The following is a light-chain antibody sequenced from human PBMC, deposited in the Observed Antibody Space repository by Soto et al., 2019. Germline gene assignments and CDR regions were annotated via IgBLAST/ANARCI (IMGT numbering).Light chain of an antibody. CDR3: YSFTTSSTYV. Sequence: SVLTQPPSVSGSPGQSVAISCSGTSSDVGSYNHVSWYQQAPGTAPKVMIYEVSNRPSGVPDRLSGSKSGNTASLTISGLQPEDEADYYCYSFTTSSTYVFGTGTKVTVL. V-gene: IGLV2-18*02. J-gene: IGLJ1*01. CDR1: SSDVGSYNH. CDR2: EVS.